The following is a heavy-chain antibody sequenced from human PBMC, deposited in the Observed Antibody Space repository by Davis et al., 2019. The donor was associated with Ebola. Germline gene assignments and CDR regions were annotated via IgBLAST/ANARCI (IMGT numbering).Heavy chain of an antibody. V-gene: IGHV4-34*09. CDR3: ARWGGYCSGGSCYRRFDP. Sequence: LRLSCAVYGGSFSGYYWSWIRQPPGKGLEWIGEINHSGSTYYNPSLKSRVTISVDTSKNQFSLKLSSVTAADTAVYYCARWGGYCSGGSCYRRFDPWGQGTLVTVSS. CDR2: INHSGST. D-gene: IGHD2-15*01. J-gene: IGHJ5*02. CDR1: GGSFSGYY.